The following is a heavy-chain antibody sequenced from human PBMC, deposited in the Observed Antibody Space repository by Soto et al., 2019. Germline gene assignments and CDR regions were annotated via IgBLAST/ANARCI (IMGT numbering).Heavy chain of an antibody. CDR3: TRAPSYGAFDI. D-gene: IGHD4-17*01. CDR2: INPSGGST. CDR1: GYTFTSYY. Sequence: ASVKVSCKASGYTFTSYYIHWVRQAPGQGLEWMGIINPSGGSTTYAQKFQGRVTMTRDTSTSTVFMELSSLRSEDTAVYYCTRAPSYGAFDIWGQGTMVTVSS. J-gene: IGHJ3*02. V-gene: IGHV1-46*03.